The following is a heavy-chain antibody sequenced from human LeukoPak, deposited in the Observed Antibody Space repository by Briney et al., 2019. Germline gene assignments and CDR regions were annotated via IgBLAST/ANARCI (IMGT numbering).Heavy chain of an antibody. Sequence: ASVKVSCKASGYTFTSYYMHWVRQAPGQGLEWMGIINPSGGSTNYAQNLQGRVTMTTDTSTTTAYMELRSLRSDDTAVYYCARAALYYYGSGSYSGDLWGQGTMVTVSS. CDR3: ARAALYYYGSGSYSGDL. V-gene: IGHV1-46*01. CDR1: GYTFTSYY. D-gene: IGHD3-10*01. CDR2: INPSGGST. J-gene: IGHJ3*01.